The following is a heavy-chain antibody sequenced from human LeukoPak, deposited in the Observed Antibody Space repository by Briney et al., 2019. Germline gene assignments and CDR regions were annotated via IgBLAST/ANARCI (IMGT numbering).Heavy chain of an antibody. J-gene: IGHJ6*02. V-gene: IGHV3-66*01. Sequence: PGGSLRLSCAASGFTVSSSYMSWVRQAPGQGLEWVSAFYSGGTTYYADSVKGRFTISRDNSKNTLYLQMNSLRAEDTAVYYCAKVREDIVATMDGMDVWGQGTTVTVSS. D-gene: IGHD5-12*01. CDR1: GFTVSSSY. CDR3: AKVREDIVATMDGMDV. CDR2: FYSGGTT.